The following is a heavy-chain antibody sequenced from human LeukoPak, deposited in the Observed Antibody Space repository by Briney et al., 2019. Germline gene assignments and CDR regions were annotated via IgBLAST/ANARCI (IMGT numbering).Heavy chain of an antibody. J-gene: IGHJ4*02. D-gene: IGHD4-23*01. Sequence: SVKVSCKASGGTFSRYDISWVRQAPGQGLEWMGGIIPIFGAPNYAQKFQGRVTITADESTSTAYMELSSLRSEDTAVYYCARGWLAETTVVTPYNYWGQGTLVTVSS. CDR2: IIPIFGAP. V-gene: IGHV1-69*13. CDR1: GGTFSRYD. CDR3: ARGWLAETTVVTPYNY.